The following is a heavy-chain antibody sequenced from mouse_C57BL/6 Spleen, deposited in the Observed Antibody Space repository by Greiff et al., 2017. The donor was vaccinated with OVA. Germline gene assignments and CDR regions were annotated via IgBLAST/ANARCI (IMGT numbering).Heavy chain of an antibody. Sequence: EVQLVESGGGLVKPGGSLKLSCAASGFTFSDYGMHWVRQAPEKGLEWVAYISSGRSTIYYADTVKGRFTISRDNAKNTLFLQRTRLRSEDTAMYYCASGGSWFAYWGQGTLVTVSA. V-gene: IGHV5-17*01. CDR1: GFTFSDYG. CDR2: ISSGRSTI. J-gene: IGHJ3*01. CDR3: ASGGSWFAY.